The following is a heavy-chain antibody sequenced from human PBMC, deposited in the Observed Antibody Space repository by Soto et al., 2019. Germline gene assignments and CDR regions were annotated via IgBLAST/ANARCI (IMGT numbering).Heavy chain of an antibody. CDR1: GYSFTGYY. V-gene: IGHV1-2*02. CDR3: ARGDYGTGGYPFPYLDY. CDR2: INPDSGAT. Sequence: HEHLVQSGAEVKRPGASLKVSCKASGYSFTGYYIHWVRPAPGQGLEWMGWINPDSGATNYAQNFQGRVTLTSDTSISTASMDLTSLTSDDTAVYYCARGDYGTGGYPFPYLDYWGQGTLVIVSS. J-gene: IGHJ4*02. D-gene: IGHD2-8*02.